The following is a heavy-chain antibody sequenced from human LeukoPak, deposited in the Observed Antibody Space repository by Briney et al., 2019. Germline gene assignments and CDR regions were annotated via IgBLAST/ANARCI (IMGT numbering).Heavy chain of an antibody. J-gene: IGHJ4*02. CDR1: GFTFDDYA. Sequence: RSGRSLRLSCAASGFTFDDYAMHWVRQAPGKGLEWVSGISWNSGSIGYAGSVKGRFTISRDNAKNSLYLQMNSLRAEDMALYYCAKGGEMATISFFDYWGQGTLVTVSS. D-gene: IGHD5-24*01. V-gene: IGHV3-9*03. CDR2: ISWNSGSI. CDR3: AKGGEMATISFFDY.